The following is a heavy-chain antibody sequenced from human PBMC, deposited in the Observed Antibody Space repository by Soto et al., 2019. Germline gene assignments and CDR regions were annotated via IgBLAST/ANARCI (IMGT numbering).Heavy chain of an antibody. CDR3: ARDFAARPHHAFDI. CDR2: INPNGGNT. D-gene: IGHD6-25*01. J-gene: IGHJ3*02. V-gene: IGHV1-46*01. CDR1: GYTFTSYY. Sequence: ASVKVSCKASGYTFTSYYMHWVRQAPGQGLEWMGRINPNGGNTSYAQKFQGRVTMTTDTSTSTAYMELRSLRSDDTAVYYCARDFAARPHHAFDIWGQGTMVTVSS.